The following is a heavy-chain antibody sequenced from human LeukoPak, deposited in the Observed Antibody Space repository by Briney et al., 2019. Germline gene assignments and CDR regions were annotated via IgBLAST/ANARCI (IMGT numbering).Heavy chain of an antibody. J-gene: IGHJ4*02. D-gene: IGHD5/OR15-5a*01. Sequence: GGSLRLSCAASGFRLTNHAMNRVRQAPGKGLEWLSYISTSSDTIHYAESVRGRFTISRDNAENSLYLQMNSLSAEDTAVYYCARCAYGSTKCWGSLDYWGQGSLVTVSS. CDR1: GFRLTNHA. CDR2: ISTSSDTI. CDR3: ARCAYGSTKCWGSLDY. V-gene: IGHV3-48*01.